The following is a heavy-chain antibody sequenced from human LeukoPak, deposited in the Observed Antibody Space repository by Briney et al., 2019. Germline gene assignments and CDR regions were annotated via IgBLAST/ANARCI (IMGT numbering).Heavy chain of an antibody. V-gene: IGHV3-21*01. CDR3: ARMFFSGNYFDY. D-gene: IGHD3-10*01. Sequence: GGSLRLSCAASGFTFSSYSMNWVRQAPGKGLEWVSSISSSSSYIYYADSVKGRFTISRDNAKNSLYLQMNSLRAEDTAVYYCARMFFSGNYFDYWGQGTLVTVSS. CDR2: ISSSSSYI. CDR1: GFTFSSYS. J-gene: IGHJ4*02.